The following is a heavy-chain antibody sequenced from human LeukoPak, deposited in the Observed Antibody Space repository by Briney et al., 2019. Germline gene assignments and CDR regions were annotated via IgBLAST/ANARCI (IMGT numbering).Heavy chain of an antibody. V-gene: IGHV3-23*01. CDR2: ISGSGGST. J-gene: IGHJ5*02. CDR1: GFTFSSYA. Sequence: GGSLRLSCAASGFTFSSYAMSWVRQAPVKGLEWVSAISGSGGSTYYADSVKGRFTISRDNSKNTLYLQMNSLRAEDTAVYYCAKVVGVAATQSGSWFDPWGQGTLVTVSS. CDR3: AKVVGVAATQSGSWFDP. D-gene: IGHD2-15*01.